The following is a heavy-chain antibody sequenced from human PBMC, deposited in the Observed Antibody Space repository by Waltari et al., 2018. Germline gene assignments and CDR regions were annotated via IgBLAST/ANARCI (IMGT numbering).Heavy chain of an antibody. Sequence: EVQLVESGGGLVQPGGSLRLSCAASGFTYSMYWMHWVRQAPGKGLVWVSRSNSEGSSKSYADSVKGRFTISKDNAKNTVYLQMNSLRAEDTAIYYCARGARRTTVTTGWWYFDLWGRGTLVTVSS. CDR3: ARGARRTTVTTGWWYFDL. CDR2: SNSEGSSK. V-gene: IGHV3-74*01. CDR1: GFTYSMYW. D-gene: IGHD4-17*01. J-gene: IGHJ2*01.